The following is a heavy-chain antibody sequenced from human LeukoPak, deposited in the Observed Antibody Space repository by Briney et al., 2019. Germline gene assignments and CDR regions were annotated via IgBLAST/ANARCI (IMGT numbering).Heavy chain of an antibody. D-gene: IGHD3-10*01. CDR1: GGSFSGYY. J-gene: IGHJ4*02. CDR2: INHSGST. CDR3: ARNTYYYGSGSYYLDY. Sequence: SETLSLTCAVYGGSFSGYYWSWIRQPPGKGLEWIGEINHSGSTNYNPSLKSRVTISVDTSKNQFSLKLSSVTAADTAVYYCARNTYYYGSGSYYLDYWGQGTLVTVSS. V-gene: IGHV4-34*01.